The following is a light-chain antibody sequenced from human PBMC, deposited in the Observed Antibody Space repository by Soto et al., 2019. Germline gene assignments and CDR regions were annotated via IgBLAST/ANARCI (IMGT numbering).Light chain of an antibody. J-gene: IGLJ2*01. CDR3: SSYAGRNTLL. V-gene: IGLV2-8*01. CDR2: EVN. Sequence: QSALTQPPSASGSPGQSVTISCTGTSSDVGAYDYVSWYQQRPGKAHKLMIYEVNKRPSGVPDRFSGSKSANTASLTVSGLQSEDEADYYCSSYAGRNTLLFGGGTKLTVL. CDR1: SSDVGAYDY.